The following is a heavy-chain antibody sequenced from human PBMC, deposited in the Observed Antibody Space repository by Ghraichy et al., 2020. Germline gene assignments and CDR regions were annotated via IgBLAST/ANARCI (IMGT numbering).Heavy chain of an antibody. CDR2: IVPILGTT. Sequence: SVKVSCKASGGTFSDYVFTWVRQAPGQGLEWMGAIVPILGTTHYSQRFQGRISLTADESTTTAYMDVSSLRSGDTAVYFCAVAFRSGSDRWGQGTLVTVSS. CDR1: GGTFSDYV. D-gene: IGHD3-10*01. CDR3: AVAFRSGSDR. V-gene: IGHV1-69*13. J-gene: IGHJ5*02.